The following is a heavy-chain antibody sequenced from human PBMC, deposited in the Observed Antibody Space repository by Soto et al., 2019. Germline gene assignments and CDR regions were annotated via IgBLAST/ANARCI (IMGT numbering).Heavy chain of an antibody. CDR1: GFTFSSYA. D-gene: IGHD2-2*01. Sequence: GGSLRLSCAASGFTFSSYALHWVRQAPGKGLEWVAFISYDGSNKYYADSVKGRFTISRDNSKNTLYLQMNSLRPEDTAVYYCARDRVVVVPAAVDYWDQGTLVTVSS. CDR2: ISYDGSNK. V-gene: IGHV3-30-3*01. J-gene: IGHJ4*02. CDR3: ARDRVVVVPAAVDY.